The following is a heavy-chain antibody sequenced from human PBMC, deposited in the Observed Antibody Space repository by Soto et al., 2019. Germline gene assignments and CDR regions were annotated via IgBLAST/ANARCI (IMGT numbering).Heavy chain of an antibody. CDR1: GFTFSSYA. CDR3: ARCVLRFLRGHFDY. CDR2: ISYDGSNK. Sequence: QVQLVESGGGVVQPGRSLRLSCAASGFTFSSYAMHWVRQAPGKWLEWVAVISYDGSNKYYADSVKGRFTISRDNSKNTLYLQMNSLRAEDTAVYYCARCVLRFLRGHFDYWGQGTLVTVSS. D-gene: IGHD3-3*01. J-gene: IGHJ4*02. V-gene: IGHV3-30-3*01.